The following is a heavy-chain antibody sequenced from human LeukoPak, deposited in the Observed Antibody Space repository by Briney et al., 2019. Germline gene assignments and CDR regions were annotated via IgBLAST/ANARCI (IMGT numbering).Heavy chain of an antibody. CDR2: ISSSSSYI. J-gene: IGHJ6*03. D-gene: IGHD5-18*01. Sequence: GGSLRLSCAASGFTFSIYSMNWVRQAPGKGLEWVSSISSSSSYIYYADSVKGRFTISRDNAKNSLYLQMNSLRAEDTAVYYCARLYRGYSYGYRYYYYMDVWGKGTTVTISS. V-gene: IGHV3-21*01. CDR3: ARLYRGYSYGYRYYYYMDV. CDR1: GFTFSIYS.